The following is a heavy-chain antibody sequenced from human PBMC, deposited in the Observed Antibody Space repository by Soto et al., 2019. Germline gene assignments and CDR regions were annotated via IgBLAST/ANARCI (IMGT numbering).Heavy chain of an antibody. CDR3: ARVPFYDFWSGLFSHYYYYGMDV. V-gene: IGHV3-33*01. J-gene: IGHJ6*02. D-gene: IGHD3-3*01. CDR2: IWYDGSNK. CDR1: GFTFSSYG. Sequence: RGSLRLSCAASGFTFSSYGMHWVRQAPGKGLEWVAVIWYDGSNKYYADSVMGRFTISRDNSKNTLYLQMNSLRAEDTVVYYCARVPFYDFWSGLFSHYYYYGMDVWGQGTTVTVSS.